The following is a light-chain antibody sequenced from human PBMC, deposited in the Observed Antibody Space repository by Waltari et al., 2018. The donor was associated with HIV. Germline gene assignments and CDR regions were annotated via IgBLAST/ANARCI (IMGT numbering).Light chain of an antibody. J-gene: IGLJ3*02. V-gene: IGLV2-14*01. CDR3: SSYTSTNTRV. CDR1: SSDVGGYNY. Sequence: QSALTQPASVSGSPGQSITISCTGTSSDVGGYNYVSWYQQHPGKAPKLLIYEVSDRFSGSKSGNTASLTISGLQAEDEADYYCSSYTSTNTRVFGGGTKLTVL. CDR2: EV.